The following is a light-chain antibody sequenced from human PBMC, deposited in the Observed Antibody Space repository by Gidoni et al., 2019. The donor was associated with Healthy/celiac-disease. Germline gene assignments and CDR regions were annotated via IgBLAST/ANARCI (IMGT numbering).Light chain of an antibody. Sequence: IPMTPSPSSLSASVGDRVTITCRASQSISSYLNWYQQKPGKATKLLIYAASSLQSGVPSRFSGSGSGTDFTLTISSLQPEDFATYYCQQSYSTLRTFGQGTKVEIK. CDR1: QSISSY. CDR3: QQSYSTLRT. V-gene: IGKV1-39*01. J-gene: IGKJ1*01. CDR2: AAS.